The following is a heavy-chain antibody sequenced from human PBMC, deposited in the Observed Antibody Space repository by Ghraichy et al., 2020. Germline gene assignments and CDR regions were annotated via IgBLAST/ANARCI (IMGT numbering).Heavy chain of an antibody. D-gene: IGHD5-12*01. CDR1: GFTFSSYS. CDR3: AREDVDIVATGYFDY. J-gene: IGHJ4*02. V-gene: IGHV3-21*01. CDR2: ISSSSSYI. Sequence: GGSLRLSCAASGFTFSSYSMNWVRQAPGKGLEWVSSISSSSSYIYYADSVKGRFTISRDNAKNSLYLQMNSLRAEDTAVYYCAREDVDIVATGYFDYWGQGTLVTVSS.